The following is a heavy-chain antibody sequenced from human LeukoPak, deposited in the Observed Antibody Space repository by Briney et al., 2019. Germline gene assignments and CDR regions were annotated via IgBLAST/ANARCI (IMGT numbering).Heavy chain of an antibody. CDR2: INPSAGRT. CDR3: TRRNYSGSLPYFDY. V-gene: IGHV1-46*03. Sequence: ASVKVSCKASEYTFTSYYIHWVRQATGQALEWMGIINPSAGRTNYAQKFQGRLTMTRDTSTSTVDMELSSLRSEDTAVYYCTRRNYSGSLPYFDYWGQGTLVTVSS. D-gene: IGHD1-26*01. CDR1: EYTFTSYY. J-gene: IGHJ4*02.